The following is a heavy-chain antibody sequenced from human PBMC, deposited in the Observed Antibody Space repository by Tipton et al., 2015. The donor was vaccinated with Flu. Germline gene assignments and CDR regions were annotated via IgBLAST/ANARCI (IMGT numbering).Heavy chain of an antibody. D-gene: IGHD6-19*01. CDR2: ISHTGTT. J-gene: IGHJ5*02. CDR3: ARDRWEYASGFDP. Sequence: TLSLTCIVSGYSISSRYYWGWIRQPPGKGLEWIGSISHTGTTNYNPSLRSRVTISVDTSKNQFSLRLTSVTAADTAIYYCARDRWEYASGFDPWGQGTPVTVSP. CDR1: GYSISSRYY. V-gene: IGHV4-38-2*02.